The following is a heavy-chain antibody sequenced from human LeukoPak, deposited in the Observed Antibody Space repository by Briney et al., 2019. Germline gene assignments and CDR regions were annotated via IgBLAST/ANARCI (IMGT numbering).Heavy chain of an antibody. D-gene: IGHD4-17*01. V-gene: IGHV4-34*01. CDR3: AREDYGEQNFDY. Sequence: PSETLSLTCAVYGGSFSGYYWSWIRQPPGKGLEWIGEINHSGSTNYNPSLKSRVTLSVDTSKNQFSLKLSSVTAADTAVYYCAREDYGEQNFDYWGQGTLVTVSS. J-gene: IGHJ4*02. CDR1: GGSFSGYY. CDR2: INHSGST.